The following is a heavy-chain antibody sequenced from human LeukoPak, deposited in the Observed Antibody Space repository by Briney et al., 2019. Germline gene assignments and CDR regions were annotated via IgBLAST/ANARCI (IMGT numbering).Heavy chain of an antibody. CDR1: GFTFSNYA. V-gene: IGHV3-23*01. CDR2: ISGSGGST. D-gene: IGHD5-18*01. CDR3: AKGSESGYSYGYSYYYYMDV. Sequence: GRSLRLSCAASGFTFSNYALHWVRQAPGKGLEWVSAISGSGGSTYYADSVKGRFTISRDNSKNTLYLQMNSLRAEDTAVYYCAKGSESGYSYGYSYYYYMDVWGEGTTVTVSS. J-gene: IGHJ6*03.